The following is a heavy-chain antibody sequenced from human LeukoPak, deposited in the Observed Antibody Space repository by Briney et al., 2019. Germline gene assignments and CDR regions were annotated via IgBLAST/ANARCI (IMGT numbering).Heavy chain of an antibody. V-gene: IGHV5-51*01. CDR2: IYPGDSDT. J-gene: IGHJ2*01. Sequence: GESLKISCKGSGYSFTSYWIGWVRQMPGKGLEWMGIIYPGDSDTRYSPSFQGQVTISADKSISTAYLQWSSLKASDTAMYYCARSDCSGGSCYDGDYWYFDLWGRGTLVTVSA. CDR1: GYSFTSYW. D-gene: IGHD2-15*01. CDR3: ARSDCSGGSCYDGDYWYFDL.